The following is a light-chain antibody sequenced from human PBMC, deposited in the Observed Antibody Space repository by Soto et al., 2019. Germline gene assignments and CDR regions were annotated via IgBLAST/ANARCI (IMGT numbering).Light chain of an antibody. CDR1: QSVLYNSNNKNY. Sequence: DIVMTQSPDSLAVSLGERATINCKSSQSVLYNSNNKNYLAGYQQKPGQPPKLLIYWASTRESGVPDRFSGSGSGTDFTLTISSLQAEDVAVSYCQQYYSTPLYTFGQGTKLEI. J-gene: IGKJ2*01. V-gene: IGKV4-1*01. CDR2: WAS. CDR3: QQYYSTPLYT.